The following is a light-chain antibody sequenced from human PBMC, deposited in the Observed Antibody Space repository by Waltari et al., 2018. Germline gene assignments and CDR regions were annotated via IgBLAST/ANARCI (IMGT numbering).Light chain of an antibody. CDR1: ENIRSF. J-gene: IGKJ1*01. CDR3: QKYGTLPAT. CDR2: DTS. Sequence: DIVLTPSPGPLSLSPGEIATLSCRASENIRSFLAWYQQKPGQAPRFLIYDTSTRATGIPDRFSGSGSGTDFSLTISRLEPEDFAVYYCQKYGTLPATFGQGTKVEIK. V-gene: IGKV3-20*01.